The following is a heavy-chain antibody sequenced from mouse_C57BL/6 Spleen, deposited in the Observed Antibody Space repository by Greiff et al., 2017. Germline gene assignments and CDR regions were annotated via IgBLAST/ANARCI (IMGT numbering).Heavy chain of an antibody. CDR2: ISSGGSYT. CDR3: ASEGRYGSSYAMDY. Sequence: EVQRVESGGDLVKPGGSLKLSCAASGYTFSSYGMSWVRQTPDKRLEWVVTISSGGSYTYYTDSVKGRFTISRDNAKNPLYLQMSSLKSEDTAMYYCASEGRYGSSYAMDYWGQGTSVPVSS. J-gene: IGHJ4*01. V-gene: IGHV5-6*01. CDR1: GYTFSSYG. D-gene: IGHD1-1*01.